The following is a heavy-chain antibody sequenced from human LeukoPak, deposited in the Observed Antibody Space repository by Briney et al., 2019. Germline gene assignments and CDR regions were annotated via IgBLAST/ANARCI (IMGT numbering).Heavy chain of an antibody. J-gene: IGHJ4*02. CDR3: VREVQLERLGFGKEGSAFDY. V-gene: IGHV3-21*01. CDR2: ISSSRSYI. CDR1: GFTFFIYI. Sequence: GGSLRLSCAASGFTFFIYIMNCVRQAPGQGLEWVSSISSSRSYIYYAYSVKGRFTISRDNAKNSLYLQMNSLKADHTAVYYCVREVQLERLGFGKEGSAFDYWGKGTLVTVS. D-gene: IGHD1-1*01.